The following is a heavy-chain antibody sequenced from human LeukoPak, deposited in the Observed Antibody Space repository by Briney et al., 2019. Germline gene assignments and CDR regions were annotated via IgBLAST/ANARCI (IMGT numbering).Heavy chain of an antibody. CDR1: GYTFTSYG. Sequence: ASVKVYCKASGYTFTSYGISWVRQAPGQGLEWMGWITTYNGKTKYAEKFQGRVTMTTDTSTSTAYMEVRSLTSDDTAVYYCARGGGYSGYDYYYFYGMDVWGQGTTVTVSS. CDR3: ARGGGYSGYDYYYFYGMDV. CDR2: ITTYNGKT. J-gene: IGHJ6*02. V-gene: IGHV1-18*01. D-gene: IGHD5-12*01.